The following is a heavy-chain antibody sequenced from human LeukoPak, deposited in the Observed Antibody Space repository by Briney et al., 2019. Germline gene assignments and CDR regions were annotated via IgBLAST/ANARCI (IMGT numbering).Heavy chain of an antibody. D-gene: IGHD5-18*01. J-gene: IGHJ3*02. CDR2: INPNSGGT. V-gene: IGHV1-2*02. CDR3: ARDLGYSYGRDAFDI. Sequence: ASVKVSCKASGYTFTGYYMHWVRQAPGQGLEWMGWINPNSGGTNYAQKFQGRVTMTRDTSISTAYMELSRLRSDDTAVYYCARDLGYSYGRDAFDIWGQGTMVTVSS. CDR1: GYTFTGYY.